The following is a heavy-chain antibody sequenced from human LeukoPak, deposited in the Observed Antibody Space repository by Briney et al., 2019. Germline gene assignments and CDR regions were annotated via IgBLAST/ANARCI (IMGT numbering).Heavy chain of an antibody. Sequence: LAGGSLRLSCAASGFTVSSNYMSWVRQAPGKGLDWVSVIYSGGSTYYADSVKGRFTISRDNSKNTLYLQMNSLRAQARAAYYWVSIGSSRREGYWGQGALVSVSS. CDR3: VSIGSSRREGY. V-gene: IGHV3-66*02. J-gene: IGHJ4*02. D-gene: IGHD6-6*01. CDR1: GFTVSSNY. CDR2: IYSGGST.